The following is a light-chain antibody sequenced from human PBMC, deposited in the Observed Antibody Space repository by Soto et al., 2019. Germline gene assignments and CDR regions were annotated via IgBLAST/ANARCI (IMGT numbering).Light chain of an antibody. V-gene: IGKV3-20*01. Sequence: EIVLTQSPGTLSLSPGERATLSCRASQSVSSSHLAWYQQKPGRAPRLLISGASSRATGIPDRFTGSGSGTDFTLTISRLEPEDFAVYYCQQYGSSPRTFGQGTKVDIK. CDR1: QSVSSSH. CDR2: GAS. CDR3: QQYGSSPRT. J-gene: IGKJ1*01.